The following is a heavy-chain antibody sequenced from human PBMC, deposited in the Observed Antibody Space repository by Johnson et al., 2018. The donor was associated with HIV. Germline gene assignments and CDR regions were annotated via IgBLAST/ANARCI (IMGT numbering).Heavy chain of an antibody. J-gene: IGHJ3*01. CDR1: GFTFSTYG. Sequence: QVQLVESGGGVVQPGRSLRLSCAASGFTFSTYGMHWVRQAPGKGLEWVAVIWFDGSNKYYAASVKGRFTISRDNSKNTLYLQMNGLRAEDTAVYYCAKPYYDFWSGSSPPAGWGQGTMVTVSS. CDR3: AKPYYDFWSGSSPPAG. D-gene: IGHD3-3*01. CDR2: IWFDGSNK. V-gene: IGHV3-33*06.